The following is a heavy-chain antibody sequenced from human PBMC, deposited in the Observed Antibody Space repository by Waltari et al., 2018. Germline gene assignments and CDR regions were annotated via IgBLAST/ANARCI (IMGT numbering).Heavy chain of an antibody. J-gene: IGHJ4*02. CDR3: ARGWLSLPY. CDR2: ISGTGNTI. Sequence: QVQLVESGGGLVKPGEFLRLSCAASGFTFSDYYMNWIPQAPGKGLEWFTYISGTGNTIYYADSVKGRFTVSRDNAKNSLYLQIDNLGADDTAVYYCARGWLSLPYWGLGTPVTVSS. CDR1: GFTFSDYY. D-gene: IGHD3-22*01. V-gene: IGHV3-11*01.